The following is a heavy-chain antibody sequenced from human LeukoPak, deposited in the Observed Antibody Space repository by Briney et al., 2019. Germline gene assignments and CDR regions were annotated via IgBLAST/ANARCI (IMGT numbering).Heavy chain of an antibody. CDR2: IYYTGST. D-gene: IGHD6-13*01. Sequence: SETLSLTCTVSGGSISSYHWSWIRQPPGKGLEFIGYIYYTGSTNYNPSLKSRLTISVDTSKNQFSLKLSSVTAADTAVYYCARHAAAAGSFDYWGQGSLVTVSS. J-gene: IGHJ4*02. V-gene: IGHV4-59*08. CDR3: ARHAAAAGSFDY. CDR1: GGSISSYH.